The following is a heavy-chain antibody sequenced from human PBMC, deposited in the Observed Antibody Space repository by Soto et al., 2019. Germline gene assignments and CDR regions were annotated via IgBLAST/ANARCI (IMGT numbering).Heavy chain of an antibody. J-gene: IGHJ6*02. Sequence: WASVKVSCKASGYTFTNYYMQWMRQAPGQGLEWMGIINPSIGSSSYAQKFQGRVTMARDTSTSTVYMELRSLKSEDTAVYYCARDPYSSSSYYGMDVWGQGTTVTVSS. CDR2: INPSIGSS. D-gene: IGHD6-6*01. V-gene: IGHV1-46*01. CDR1: GYTFTNYY. CDR3: ARDPYSSSSYYGMDV.